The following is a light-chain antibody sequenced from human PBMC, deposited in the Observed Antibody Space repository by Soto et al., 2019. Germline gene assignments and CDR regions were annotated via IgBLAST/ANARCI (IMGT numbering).Light chain of an antibody. Sequence: QSVLTQPPSASGTPGQRVTFSCSGGRSNIGSNYVFWYQQFPGTAPKLLIYRNNQRPSGVPDRFSGSKSGTSASLAISGLRSEDEADYYCTSWDDSLYHVVFGGGTKRTVL. CDR2: RNN. J-gene: IGLJ2*01. CDR1: RSNIGSNY. CDR3: TSWDDSLYHVV. V-gene: IGLV1-47*01.